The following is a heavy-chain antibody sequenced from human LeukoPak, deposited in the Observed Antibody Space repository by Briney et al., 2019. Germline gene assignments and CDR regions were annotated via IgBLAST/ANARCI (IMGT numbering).Heavy chain of an antibody. CDR3: ARVGVTAATADY. V-gene: IGHV1-46*01. D-gene: IGHD6-25*01. CDR1: GYTFTSYF. CDR2: INPRGGST. Sequence: ASVKVSCKASGYTFTSYFMHWMRQAPGQGPEWMGIINPRGGSTEYSHKFQGRLTMTSDTSTSTVYMVLNSLRSEDTAVCFCARVGVTAATADYWGQGTLVTVSS. J-gene: IGHJ4*02.